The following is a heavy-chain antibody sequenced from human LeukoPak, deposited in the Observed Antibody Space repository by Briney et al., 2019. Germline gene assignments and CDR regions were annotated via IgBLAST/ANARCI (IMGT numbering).Heavy chain of an antibody. Sequence: GGSLRLSCAASGFTFSSYAMSWVRQAPGKGLEWVSAISGSGGSTYYADSVKGRFTISRDNSKNTLYLQMNSLRAEDTAVYYCAKPSRYSSSWYYAFDIWGQGTMVTVSS. V-gene: IGHV3-23*01. CDR3: AKPSRYSSSWYYAFDI. D-gene: IGHD6-13*01. CDR1: GFTFSSYA. CDR2: ISGSGGST. J-gene: IGHJ3*02.